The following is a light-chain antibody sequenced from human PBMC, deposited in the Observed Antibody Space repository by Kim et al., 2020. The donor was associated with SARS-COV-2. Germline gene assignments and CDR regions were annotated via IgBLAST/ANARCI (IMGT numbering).Light chain of an antibody. V-gene: IGKV1-33*01. J-gene: IGKJ4*01. CDR2: LAS. CDR1: EDIVTY. Sequence: ASVGDRVTITCQASEDIVTYLNWYQQKSGNPPNLLIYLASSLDTGVPSRFSGSGSGANFTLTISSLQPEDIATYYCQQFRNLPLTFGGGTKVDIK. CDR3: QQFRNLPLT.